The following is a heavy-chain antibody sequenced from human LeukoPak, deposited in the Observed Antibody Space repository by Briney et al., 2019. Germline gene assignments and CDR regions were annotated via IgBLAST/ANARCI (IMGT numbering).Heavy chain of an antibody. CDR1: GGSISSYY. V-gene: IGHV4-59*01. CDR3: ARDILTGQGWFDP. Sequence: PSETLSLTCTVSGGSISSYYWSWIRQPPGKGLEWIGYIYYSGSTNYNPSLKSRVTISVDTSKNQFSLKLSSVTAADTAVYYCARDILTGQGWFDPWGQGTLVTVSS. D-gene: IGHD3-9*01. CDR2: IYYSGST. J-gene: IGHJ5*02.